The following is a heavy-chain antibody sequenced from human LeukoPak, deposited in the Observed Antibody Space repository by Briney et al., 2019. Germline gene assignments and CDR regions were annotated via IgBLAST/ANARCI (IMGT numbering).Heavy chain of an antibody. CDR3: ARVGPWVNPDYYYYYMDV. Sequence: GGSLRLSCAASGFTFSSYAMHWVRQAPGKGLEWVAVISYDGSNKYYADSVKGRFTISRDNAKNSLYLQTNSLRAEDTAVYYCARVGPWVNPDYYYYYMDVWGKGTTVTVSS. J-gene: IGHJ6*03. V-gene: IGHV3-30*04. CDR1: GFTFSSYA. CDR2: ISYDGSNK. D-gene: IGHD1-14*01.